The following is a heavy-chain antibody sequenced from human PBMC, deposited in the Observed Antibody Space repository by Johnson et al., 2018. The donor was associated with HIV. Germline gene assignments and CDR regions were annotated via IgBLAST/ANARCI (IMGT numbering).Heavy chain of an antibody. Sequence: QVHLVESGGGVVQPGGSLRLSCAASGFTFSSFAMHWVRQAPGKGLEWMAFISYDGSNKYFTDSVRGRFTISRDNSKNSLYLQMNRLRAEDTAVYYCALSGGAAAYDAFDIWGQGTMVTVSS. V-gene: IGHV3-30-3*01. CDR2: ISYDGSNK. CDR3: ALSGGAAAYDAFDI. J-gene: IGHJ3*02. D-gene: IGHD6-13*01. CDR1: GFTFSSFA.